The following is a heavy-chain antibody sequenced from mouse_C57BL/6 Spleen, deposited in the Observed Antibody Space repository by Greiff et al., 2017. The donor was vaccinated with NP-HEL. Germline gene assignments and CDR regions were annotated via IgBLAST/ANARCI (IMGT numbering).Heavy chain of an antibody. J-gene: IGHJ4*01. CDR3: ARTGDGYDGAYYAMDY. CDR2: INPNNGGT. D-gene: IGHD2-2*01. V-gene: IGHV1-26*01. Sequence: EVQLQQSGPELVKPGASVKISCKASGYTFTDYYMNWVKQSHGKSLEWIGDINPNNGGTSYNQKFKGKATLTVDKSSSTAYMELRSLTSEDSAVYYWARTGDGYDGAYYAMDYWGQGTSVTVSS. CDR1: GYTFTDYY.